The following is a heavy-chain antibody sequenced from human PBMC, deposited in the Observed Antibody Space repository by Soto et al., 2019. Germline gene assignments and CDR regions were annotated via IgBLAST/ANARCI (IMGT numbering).Heavy chain of an antibody. Sequence: EVQLAESGGGLAQPGGSLRLSCAASGFTLSGYAMDWVRQAPGKGLEYVSGISSNGVGTYYENSVQGRFTIFRDNSKNTVYLQMCSLRPEDMAVYYCARRARPDFYYMDVWGKGTTVTVSS. D-gene: IGHD6-6*01. CDR3: ARRARPDFYYMDV. J-gene: IGHJ6*03. CDR1: GFTLSGYA. CDR2: ISSNGVGT. V-gene: IGHV3-64*01.